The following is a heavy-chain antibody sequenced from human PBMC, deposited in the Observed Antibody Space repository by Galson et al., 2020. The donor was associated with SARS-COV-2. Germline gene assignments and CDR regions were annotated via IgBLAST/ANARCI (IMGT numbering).Heavy chain of an antibody. CDR2: IYTGGST. Sequence: TLSLTCTVSGDSITSDHYCWGWVRQPAGKGLEWIGRIYTGGSTNYSPSLQNRVTISVDTSTNQLYLKLSSVTAADTAVYYCAGEDRYQHGSGTFYSLLDFWGQGTLGTVSS. V-gene: IGHV4-61*02. CDR3: AGEDRYQHGSGTFYSLLDF. D-gene: IGHD3-10*01. CDR1: GDSITSDHYC. J-gene: IGHJ4*02.